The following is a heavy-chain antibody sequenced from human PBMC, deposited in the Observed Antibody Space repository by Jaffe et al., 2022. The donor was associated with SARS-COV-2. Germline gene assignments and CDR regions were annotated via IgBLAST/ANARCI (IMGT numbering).Heavy chain of an antibody. Sequence: QVQLVQSGAEVKKPGASVKVSCKASGYTFTSYDINWVRQATGQGLEWMGWMNPNSGNTGYAQKFQGRVTMTRNTSISTAYMELSSLRSEDTAVYYCARGADYDFWSGWGPLPVYYYGMDVWGQGTTVTVSS. V-gene: IGHV1-8*01. J-gene: IGHJ6*02. D-gene: IGHD3-3*01. CDR2: MNPNSGNT. CDR3: ARGADYDFWSGWGPLPVYYYGMDV. CDR1: GYTFTSYD.